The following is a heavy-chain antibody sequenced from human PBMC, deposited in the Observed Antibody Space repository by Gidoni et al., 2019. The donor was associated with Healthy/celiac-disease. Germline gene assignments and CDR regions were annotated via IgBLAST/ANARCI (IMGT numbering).Heavy chain of an antibody. V-gene: IGHV3-64D*09. D-gene: IGHD1-1*01. Sequence: EGQLVGSGWGVVEPGGYLRIAWSGDGLSFSSHDMHRVPQAPGKGLAYVSAIVSNGGSTDCADSVKGRFTISRDNSKNTLYLQVSSLRAEETAVYYCVKARALLRGRNTTGFDPWGQGTLVTVSS. J-gene: IGHJ5*02. CDR1: GLSFSSHD. CDR3: VKARALLRGRNTTGFDP. CDR2: IVSNGGST.